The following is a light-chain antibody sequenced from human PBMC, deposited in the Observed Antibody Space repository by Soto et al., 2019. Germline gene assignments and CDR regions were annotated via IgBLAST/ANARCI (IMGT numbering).Light chain of an antibody. CDR2: DVN. J-gene: IGLJ2*01. Sequence: QSVLTQPASVSGSPGQSITISCTGTSSDVGGYNYVSWYQQHPGKAPKLMIYDVNNRPSGVSNRFSGSKSGNTASLTISGLQAEDEAEDYYGSYTSSGPLGVFGGGTKVTVL. CDR1: SSDVGGYNY. V-gene: IGLV2-14*01. CDR3: GSYTSSGPLGV.